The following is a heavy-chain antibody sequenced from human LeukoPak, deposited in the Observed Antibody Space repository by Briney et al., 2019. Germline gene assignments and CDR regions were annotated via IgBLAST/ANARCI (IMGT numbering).Heavy chain of an antibody. CDR3: ARGDHYYDNSELLSSLDL. J-gene: IGHJ5*02. CDR1: GFTFSSYA. CDR2: ISYDGRNT. V-gene: IGHV3-30*04. Sequence: GGSLRLSCAASGFTFSSYAFHWVRQAPGKGLEWVAVISYDGRNTYYADSEKGRVTISRDNSKSTLYLQMNSLRPDDTAVYYCARGDHYYDNSELLSSLDLWGQGTLVTVSS. D-gene: IGHD3-22*01.